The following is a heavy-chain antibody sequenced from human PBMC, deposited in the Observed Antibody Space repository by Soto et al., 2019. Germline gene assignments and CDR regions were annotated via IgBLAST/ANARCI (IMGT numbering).Heavy chain of an antibody. CDR3: ARGDATKIIVTTYYGLDV. V-gene: IGHV1-69*12. D-gene: IGHD3-22*01. J-gene: IGHJ6*02. CDR2: IIPVFGTP. Sequence: QVQVVQSGAEVKKPGSSVKVSCKASGGSFSNYGISWVRQAPGQGLEWMGGIIPVFGTPHYAQKFQDRVTLXAXXSTSTVYMEVSSLTSEDTAVYYCARGDATKIIVTTYYGLDVWGQGTTVTVSS. CDR1: GGSFSNYG.